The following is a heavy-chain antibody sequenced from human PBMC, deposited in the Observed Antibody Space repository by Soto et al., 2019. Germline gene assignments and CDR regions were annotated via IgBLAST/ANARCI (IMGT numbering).Heavy chain of an antibody. CDR3: AKDLPITMVRGVMGYYGMDV. CDR1: GFTFSSYA. D-gene: IGHD3-10*01. V-gene: IGHV3-23*01. CDR2: ISGSGGST. Sequence: GGSLRLSCAASGFTFSSYAMRWFRQAPGKGLEWVSGISGSGGSTYYAGSVKGRFTISRDNSKNTLYLQMNSLRAEDTAVYYCAKDLPITMVRGVMGYYGMDVWGQGTMVTVSS. J-gene: IGHJ6*02.